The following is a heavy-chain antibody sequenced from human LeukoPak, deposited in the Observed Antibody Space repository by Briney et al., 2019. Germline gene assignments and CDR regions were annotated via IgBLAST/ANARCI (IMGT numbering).Heavy chain of an antibody. J-gene: IGHJ3*02. CDR1: GYGFSSYW. D-gene: IGHD3-22*01. CDR2: IYPGDSDT. CDR3: ARGSGYYADAFDI. Sequence: GESLKISCKGSGYGFSSYWIGWVRQMSGKGLEWMGIIYPGDSDTRYSPSFQGQVTISADKSISTAYLQWSSLKASDTAMYYCARGSGYYADAFDIWGQGTMVTVSS. V-gene: IGHV5-51*01.